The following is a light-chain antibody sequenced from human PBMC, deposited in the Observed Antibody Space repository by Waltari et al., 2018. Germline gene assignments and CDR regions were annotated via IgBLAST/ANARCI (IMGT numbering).Light chain of an antibody. V-gene: IGLV2-8*01. J-gene: IGLJ3*02. CDR1: SRDIGDYKY. CDR2: EVS. Sequence: QSALTQSPSASGSPGQSVTISCTGTSRDIGDYKYVSWYQQHPGKAPKVMIYEVSKRPSGVPDRFSGSKSGNTASLTVSGLQAEDEADYYCSSYAGSNNFWVFGGGTKLTVL. CDR3: SSYAGSNNFWV.